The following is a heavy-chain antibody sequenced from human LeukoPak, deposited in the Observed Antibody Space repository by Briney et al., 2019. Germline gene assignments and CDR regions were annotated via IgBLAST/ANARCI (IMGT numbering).Heavy chain of an antibody. CDR3: ATGLQCSSTSCYGDY. J-gene: IGHJ4*02. CDR2: IIPILGIA. Sequence: SVKVSCKASGGTFSSYAISWVRQAPGQGLEWMGRIIPILGIAIYAQKFQGRVTMTEDTSTDTAYMELSSLRSEDTAVYYCATGLQCSSTSCYGDYWGQGTLVTVSS. CDR1: GGTFSSYA. D-gene: IGHD2-2*01. V-gene: IGHV1-69*04.